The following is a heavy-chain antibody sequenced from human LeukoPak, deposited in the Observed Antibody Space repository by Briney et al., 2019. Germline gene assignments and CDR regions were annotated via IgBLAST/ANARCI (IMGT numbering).Heavy chain of an antibody. Sequence: ASVKVSCKASGYTFTSYGISWVRQAPGQGLEWMGWISAYNGNTNYAQKLQGRVTMTTDTSTSTAYMELRSLRSDDTAVYYCAGTYYDILTATNFPYYYYYGMDVWGQGTTVTVSS. D-gene: IGHD3-9*01. CDR2: ISAYNGNT. CDR1: GYTFTSYG. V-gene: IGHV1-18*01. CDR3: AGTYYDILTATNFPYYYYYGMDV. J-gene: IGHJ6*02.